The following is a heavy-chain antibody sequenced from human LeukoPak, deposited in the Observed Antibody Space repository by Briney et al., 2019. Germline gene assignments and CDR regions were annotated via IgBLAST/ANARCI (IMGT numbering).Heavy chain of an antibody. CDR2: IWYDGSNK. CDR3: AKHGDNAYSSGWYDRFDP. V-gene: IGHV3-33*06. D-gene: IGHD6-19*01. J-gene: IGHJ5*02. Sequence: PGGSLRLSCAASGFTFSSYGMRWVRQAPGKGLGLVAVIWYDGSNKYYADSVKGRFTISRDNSKNTLYLQMNSLRAEDTAVYYCAKHGDNAYSSGWYDRFDPWGQGTLVTVSS. CDR1: GFTFSSYG.